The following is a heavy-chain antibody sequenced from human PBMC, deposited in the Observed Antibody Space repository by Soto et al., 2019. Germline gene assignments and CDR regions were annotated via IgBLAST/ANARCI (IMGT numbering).Heavy chain of an antibody. CDR1: GASITNYY. CDR2: IYYSGST. J-gene: IGHJ6*02. V-gene: IGHV4-59*01. Sequence: QVQLRESGPGLVKPSETLSLTCTVSGASITNYYWSWIRRPPGKGLEWIAYIYYSGSTNYNPSLKSRVTISIDTSRTQFSLKLSSVTAADTAMYYCARSMDTGYYYYGMDVWGQGTTVTVSS. CDR3: ARSMDTGYYYYGMDV.